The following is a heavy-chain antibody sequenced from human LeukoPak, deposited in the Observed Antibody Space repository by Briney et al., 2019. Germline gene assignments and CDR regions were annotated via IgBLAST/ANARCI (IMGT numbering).Heavy chain of an antibody. D-gene: IGHD5-18*01. CDR2: INPNSGNS. Sequence: ASVKVSCKASGYTFTNYDINWVRQATGQGLEWMGWINPNSGNSGYAQKFQGRMTITRNTSINTAYMELSGLTSEDTAVYYCARLKDTAMAPFDYWGQGTLVTVSS. CDR3: ARLKDTAMAPFDY. J-gene: IGHJ4*02. CDR1: GYTFTNYD. V-gene: IGHV1-8*03.